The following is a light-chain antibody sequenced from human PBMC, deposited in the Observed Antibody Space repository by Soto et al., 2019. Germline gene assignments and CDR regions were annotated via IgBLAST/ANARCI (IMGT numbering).Light chain of an antibody. CDR2: EVT. CDR1: SSDLGGYNY. CDR3: NSFTDSSLYV. Sequence: QSALTQPASVSGSLGQSITISCTGTSSDLGGYNYVSWYQHHPGKAPRLVIYEVTNRPSGVSNRFSGSKSGNTASLTISGLQAEDEADYYWNSFTDSSLYVFGTGTKVTVL. V-gene: IGLV2-14*01. J-gene: IGLJ1*01.